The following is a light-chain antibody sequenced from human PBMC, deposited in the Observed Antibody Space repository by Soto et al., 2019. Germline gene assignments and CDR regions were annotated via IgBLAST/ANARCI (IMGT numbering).Light chain of an antibody. Sequence: DIQMTQTPSSLSASVGDRVTITCRASQSISSYLNWYQQKPGKVPKLLIYAASGLQGGVPLRFSGSGSGTDFTLTISSLQPEDFATYYCQQSYSTPRMFGQGTTVEIK. V-gene: IGKV1-39*01. CDR3: QQSYSTPRM. J-gene: IGKJ1*01. CDR2: AAS. CDR1: QSISSY.